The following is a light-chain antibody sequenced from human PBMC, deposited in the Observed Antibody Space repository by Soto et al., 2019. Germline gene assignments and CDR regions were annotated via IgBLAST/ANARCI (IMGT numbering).Light chain of an antibody. J-gene: IGKJ5*01. CDR1: QSVTSRY. V-gene: IGKV3-20*01. CDR3: QQYDSSPFT. CDR2: AAS. Sequence: EIVLTQSPGILSLSPGERATLSCRASQSVTSRYVAWYQQKPGQSPRLLIYAASSRATGIPDSFSGSGSGTDFTLTISRLEPEDFAVYYCQQYDSSPFTFGQGTRLEIK.